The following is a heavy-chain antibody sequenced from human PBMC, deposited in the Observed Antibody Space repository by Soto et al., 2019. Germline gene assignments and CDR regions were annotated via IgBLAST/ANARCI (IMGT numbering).Heavy chain of an antibody. V-gene: IGHV4-59*01. Sequence: ASETLSLTCTVSGGSISSYYWSWIRQPPGKGLEWIGYIYYSGSTNYNPSLKSRVTISVDTSKNQFSLKLSSETAADTAVYYCARGSPLNWFDPWGQGTLVTVSS. CDR2: IYYSGST. J-gene: IGHJ5*02. D-gene: IGHD6-13*01. CDR3: ARGSPLNWFDP. CDR1: GGSISSYY.